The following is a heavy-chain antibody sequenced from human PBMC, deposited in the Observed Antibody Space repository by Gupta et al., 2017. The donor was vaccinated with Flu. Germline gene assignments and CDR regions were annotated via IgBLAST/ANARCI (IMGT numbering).Heavy chain of an antibody. CDR3: ARGNSGIWYWFDP. V-gene: IGHV4-4*07. Sequence: RQPAGKGLEWIGRIYTSGSTNYNPSLKSRVTMSVDTSKNQFSLKLSAVTAADTAVYYCARGNSGIWYWFDPWGQGTLVTVSS. CDR2: IYTSGST. D-gene: IGHD5-12*01. J-gene: IGHJ5*02.